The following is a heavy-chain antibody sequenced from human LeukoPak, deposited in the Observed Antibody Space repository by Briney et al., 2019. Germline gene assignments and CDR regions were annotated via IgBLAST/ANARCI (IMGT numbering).Heavy chain of an antibody. CDR2: ISGSDGSA. V-gene: IGHV3-23*01. CDR3: AKTTGSSGYYNVFDY. J-gene: IGHJ4*02. CDR1: GFTFSNYA. Sequence: PGGSLRLSCAPSGFTFSNYAMSWVRQAPRKGLEWVSVISGSDGSAYYAHSVKGLFTNSRDNSKNTLYQQMHSLRVEDPGLYYCAKTTGSSGYYNVFDYWGQGTLVTVSS. D-gene: IGHD3-22*01.